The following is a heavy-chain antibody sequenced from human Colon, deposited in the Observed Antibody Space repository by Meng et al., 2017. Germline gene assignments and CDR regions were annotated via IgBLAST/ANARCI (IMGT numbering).Heavy chain of an antibody. D-gene: IGHD2-21*02. V-gene: IGHV4-34*02. Sequence: QVQLTPWGAGLLKPSETLSLTCGVYCGSFSGYDWNWIRQAPGKGLEWIGEINHGRSTNYNPSLKNRITRSVDTSRNQFSLNLTSVTAADTAVYYCGSDPTRVTLSQLPVSWGRGTLVTVSS. CDR2: INHGRST. J-gene: IGHJ4*02. CDR3: GSDPTRVTLSQLPVS. CDR1: CGSFSGYD.